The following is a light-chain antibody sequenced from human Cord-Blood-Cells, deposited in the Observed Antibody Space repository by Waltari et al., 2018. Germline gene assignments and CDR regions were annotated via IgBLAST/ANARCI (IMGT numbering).Light chain of an antibody. V-gene: IGKV3-20*01. J-gene: IGKJ4*01. CDR2: GAS. Sequence: EIVLTQSPGTLSLSPGERXTLSCRASQSVSSSYLAWYQQKPGQAPRLLIYGASSRATGIPDRFSGSGSGTEFTLTISRLEPEDFAVYYCQQYGSSPQGTFGGGTKVEIK. CDR1: QSVSSSY. CDR3: QQYGSSPQGT.